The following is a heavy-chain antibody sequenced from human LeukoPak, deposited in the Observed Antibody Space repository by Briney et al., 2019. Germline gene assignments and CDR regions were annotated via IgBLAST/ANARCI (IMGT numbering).Heavy chain of an antibody. CDR3: AKESIFGLPGAFDI. CDR1: GFTVSSNY. V-gene: IGHV3-53*01. J-gene: IGHJ3*02. CDR2: IYSGGST. Sequence: GGSLRLSCAASGFTVSSNYMSWVRQAPGKGLEWVSGIYSGGSTYYADSVKGRFTISRDNSKNTLYLQMNSLRAEDTAVYYCAKESIFGLPGAFDIWGQGTMVTVSS. D-gene: IGHD3/OR15-3a*01.